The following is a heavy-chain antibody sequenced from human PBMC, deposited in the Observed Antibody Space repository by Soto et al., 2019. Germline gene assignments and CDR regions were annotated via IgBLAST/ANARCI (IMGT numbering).Heavy chain of an antibody. CDR1: GFTFSTYW. V-gene: IGHV3-7*04. CDR2: IKQDGSQK. D-gene: IGHD3-22*01. Sequence: GGSLRLSCAASGFTFSTYWMSWVRQAPGKGLEWVANIKQDGSQKWYVDSVKGRFTISRDNAKNSLYLQMNSLRAEDTAVYYCARGDYDYSSGPFQDAFDCWGPGTMVTVAS. J-gene: IGHJ3*01. CDR3: ARGDYDYSSGPFQDAFDC.